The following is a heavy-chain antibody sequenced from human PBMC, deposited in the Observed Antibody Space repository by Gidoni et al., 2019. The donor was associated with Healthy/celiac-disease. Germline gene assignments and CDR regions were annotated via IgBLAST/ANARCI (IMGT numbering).Heavy chain of an antibody. CDR1: DFPFSSYG. Sequence: QVPLVESGGGVFQPGRSLRLSCSASDFPFSSYGMHWVRQAPGKGLEWVAVIWYDGSNKYYEDSVKGRFTISRDNSKNTLYLQMNSLRAEDTAVYYCARNRKNYYDSSGPADYWGQGTLVTVSS. CDR2: IWYDGSNK. V-gene: IGHV3-33*01. J-gene: IGHJ4*02. CDR3: ARNRKNYYDSSGPADY. D-gene: IGHD3-22*01.